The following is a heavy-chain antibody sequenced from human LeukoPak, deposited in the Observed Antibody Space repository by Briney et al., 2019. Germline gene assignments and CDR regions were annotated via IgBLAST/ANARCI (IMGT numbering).Heavy chain of an antibody. CDR2: ISYDGSNK. CDR1: GFTFSSYS. Sequence: GGSLRLSCAASGFTFSSYSMNWVRQAPAKGLEWVAVISYDGSNKYYADSVKGRFTISRDNSKNTLYLQMNSLRAEDTAVYYCARGTVTGLLDYWGQGTLVTVSS. CDR3: ARGTVTGLLDY. D-gene: IGHD4-17*01. V-gene: IGHV3-30*03. J-gene: IGHJ4*02.